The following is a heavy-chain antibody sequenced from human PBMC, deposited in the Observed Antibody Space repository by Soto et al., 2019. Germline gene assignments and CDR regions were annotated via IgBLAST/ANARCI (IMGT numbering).Heavy chain of an antibody. Sequence: LETLSLTCTVSGGSISSYYWSWIRQPPGKGLEWIGYIYYIGSTNYNPSLKSRVTISVDTSKNQFSLKLSSVTAADTAVYYCARHYCSGGSCYYFDYWGQGILVTVSS. V-gene: IGHV4-59*08. CDR2: IYYIGST. J-gene: IGHJ4*02. CDR3: ARHYCSGGSCYYFDY. D-gene: IGHD2-15*01. CDR1: GGSISSYY.